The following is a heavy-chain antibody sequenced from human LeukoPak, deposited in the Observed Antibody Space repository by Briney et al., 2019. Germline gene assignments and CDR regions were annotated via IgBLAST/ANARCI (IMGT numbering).Heavy chain of an antibody. CDR2: ISSTSNYI. CDR1: GFMFNTYR. D-gene: IGHD6-6*01. CDR3: ARGPNSNWSGLDF. V-gene: IGHV3-21*01. Sequence: GGSLRLSCAASGFMFNTYRMNWVRQAPGKGLEWVSSISSTSNYIHYGDSVKGRFTVSRDNAKNTLYLQVNNLRAEDTAVYYCARGPNSNWSGLDFWGQGTLLTVSS. J-gene: IGHJ4*02.